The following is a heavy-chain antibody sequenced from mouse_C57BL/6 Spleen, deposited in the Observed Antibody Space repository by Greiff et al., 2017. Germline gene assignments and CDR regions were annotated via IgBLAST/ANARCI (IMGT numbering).Heavy chain of an antibody. Sequence: DVMLVESGGGLVQPGGSLSLSCAASGFTFTDYYMSWVRQPPGKALEWLGFIRNKANGYTTEYSASVKGRFTISRDNSQSILYLQMNALRAEDSATYYCARYIPPITTVVATRAMDYWGQGTSVTVSS. CDR2: IRNKANGYTT. J-gene: IGHJ4*01. CDR1: GFTFTDYY. V-gene: IGHV7-3*01. D-gene: IGHD1-1*01. CDR3: ARYIPPITTVVATRAMDY.